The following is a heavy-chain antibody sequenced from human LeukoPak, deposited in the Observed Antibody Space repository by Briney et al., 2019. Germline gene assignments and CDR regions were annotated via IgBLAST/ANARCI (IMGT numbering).Heavy chain of an antibody. J-gene: IGHJ6*03. CDR2: FYTSGST. CDR1: GGSISSGRYF. V-gene: IGHV4-61*02. CDR3: ARRVGRYLGERAYYYYYMDV. Sequence: PSETLSLTCTVSGGSISSGRYFWRWVRQPAGKVLVWFGRFYTSGSTNYNPSLKSRVTISVDTSKNQFSLKLSSVTAADTADCARRVGRYLGERAYYYYYMDVWGKGTTVTISS. D-gene: IGHD3-10*01.